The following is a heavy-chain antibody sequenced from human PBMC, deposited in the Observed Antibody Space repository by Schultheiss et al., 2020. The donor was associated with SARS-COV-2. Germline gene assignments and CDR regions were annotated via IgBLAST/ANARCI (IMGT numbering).Heavy chain of an antibody. D-gene: IGHD6-13*01. Sequence: SETLSLTCAVYGGSFSGYYWSWIRQPPGKGLEWIGEINHSGSTNYNPSLKSRVTISVDTSKNQFSLKLSSVTAADTAVYYCARDTVGQQLVRDYYYGMDVWGQGTTVTVSS. V-gene: IGHV4-34*01. J-gene: IGHJ6*02. CDR2: INHSGST. CDR1: GGSFSGYY. CDR3: ARDTVGQQLVRDYYYGMDV.